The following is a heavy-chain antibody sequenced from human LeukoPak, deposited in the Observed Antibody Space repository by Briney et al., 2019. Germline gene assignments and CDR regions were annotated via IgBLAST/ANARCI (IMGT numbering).Heavy chain of an antibody. J-gene: IGHJ4*02. V-gene: IGHV3-23*01. Sequence: PGGSLRLSCAASGFTFSNYAMTWVRQAPEKGLQWVSAISGDAVYTYYLDSVKGRFTTSRDNSKNTLFLQMNSLRADDTAVYYCAKNYGTSRPFYDYWGQGIVVTVSS. CDR1: GFTFSNYA. D-gene: IGHD4-17*01. CDR2: ISGDAVYT. CDR3: AKNYGTSRPFYDY.